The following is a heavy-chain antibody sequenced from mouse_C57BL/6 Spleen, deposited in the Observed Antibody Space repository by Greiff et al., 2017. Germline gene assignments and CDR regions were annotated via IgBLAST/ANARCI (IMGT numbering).Heavy chain of an antibody. J-gene: IGHJ4*01. CDR3: ARIRYYYGSRKDAMDY. Sequence: QVTLKVSGPGILQSSQTLSLTCSFSGFSLSTSGMGVGWIRQPSGKGLEWLAHIYWDDDKRYIPSLKSRLPLSKDTSRNQVFLKITSVDTADTATYYCARIRYYYGSRKDAMDYWGQGTSVTVSS. CDR2: IYWDDDK. CDR1: GFSLSTSGMG. D-gene: IGHD1-1*01. V-gene: IGHV8-12*01.